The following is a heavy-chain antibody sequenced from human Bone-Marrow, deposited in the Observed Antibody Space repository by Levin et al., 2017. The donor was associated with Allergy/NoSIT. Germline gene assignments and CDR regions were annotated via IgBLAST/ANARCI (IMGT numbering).Heavy chain of an antibody. CDR3: ARRLGSAGDYYYGLDV. Sequence: GESLKISCTASGYTFTEYYIHWVRQVPGQGLEWLGWINVNRGATTIAQTFQGRVTMASDTSLNTAHMELSRLRSDDTAIYFCARRLGSAGDYYYGLDVWGQGTPVTVSS. CDR1: GYTFTEYY. D-gene: IGHD6-13*01. V-gene: IGHV1-2*02. CDR2: INVNRGAT. J-gene: IGHJ6*02.